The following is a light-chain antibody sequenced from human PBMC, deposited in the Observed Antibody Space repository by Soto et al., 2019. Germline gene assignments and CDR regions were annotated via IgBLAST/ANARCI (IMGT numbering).Light chain of an antibody. CDR3: HQFGYSPRT. CDR2: ATS. J-gene: IGKJ1*01. Sequence: EMVLTQSPGSLSLSPGETATLSCRASQTVNSDYLAWFQQRPGQAPRLLIFATSRRATDTPDRFSGSGSGTDFTLAIRRLEPEDFAVYYCHQFGYSPRTFGQGTKVDIK. CDR1: QTVNSDY. V-gene: IGKV3-20*01.